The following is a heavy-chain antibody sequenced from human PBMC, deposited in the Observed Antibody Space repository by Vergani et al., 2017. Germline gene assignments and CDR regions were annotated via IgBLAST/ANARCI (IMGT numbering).Heavy chain of an antibody. CDR3: ARAGYYDSRGNNYFDY. V-gene: IGHV1-46*01. CDR2: INPSGGST. D-gene: IGHD3-22*01. Sequence: QVQLVQSGAEVKKPGASVKVSCKASGYTFTSYYMHWVRQAPGQGLEWMGIINPSGGSTSYAQKFQGRVTMTTDTSTSTAYMELRSLRSDDTAVYYCARAGYYDSRGNNYFDYWGQGTLVTVSS. CDR1: GYTFTSYY. J-gene: IGHJ4*02.